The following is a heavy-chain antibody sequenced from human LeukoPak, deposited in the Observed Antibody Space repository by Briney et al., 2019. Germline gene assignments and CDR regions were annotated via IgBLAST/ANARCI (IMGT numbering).Heavy chain of an antibody. V-gene: IGHV3-23*01. J-gene: IGHJ4*02. D-gene: IGHD6-13*01. CDR3: AKGIAAADLDY. CDR2: ISGSGGST. Sequence: GGSLRLSCAASGFTVSSNYMSWVRQAPGKGLEWVSVISGSGGSTYYADSVKGRFTISRDNSKNTLYLQMNSLRAEDTAVYYCAKGIAAADLDYWGQGTLVTVSS. CDR1: GFTVSSNY.